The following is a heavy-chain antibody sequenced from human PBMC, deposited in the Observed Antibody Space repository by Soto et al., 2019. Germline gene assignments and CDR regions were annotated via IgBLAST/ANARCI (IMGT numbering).Heavy chain of an antibody. D-gene: IGHD6-19*01. Sequence: QVQLVQSGAEVKKPGSSVKVSCKASGGTFSSYTISWVRQAPGQGLEWMGRIIPILGIANYAQKFQGRVTITADKATSTAYMELSSLRSEDTAVYYCARGPVAGTLGYWGQGTLVTVSS. J-gene: IGHJ4*02. CDR1: GGTFSSYT. V-gene: IGHV1-69*02. CDR2: IIPILGIA. CDR3: ARGPVAGTLGY.